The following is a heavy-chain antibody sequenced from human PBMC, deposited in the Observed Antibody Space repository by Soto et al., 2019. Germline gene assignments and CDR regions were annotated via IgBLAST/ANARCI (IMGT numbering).Heavy chain of an antibody. V-gene: IGHV4-61*01. CDR2: IYYSGST. J-gene: IGHJ4*02. CDR3: ARALTRDGYNDYYFDY. D-gene: IGHD5-12*01. CDR1: GCSVSSCSYY. Sequence: SETLSLTCTVSGCSVSSCSYYWIWIRQPPGKGLEWIGYIYYSGSTNYNPSLKSRVTISVDTSKNQFSLKLSSVTAADTAVYYCARALTRDGYNDYYFDYWGQGTLVTVSS.